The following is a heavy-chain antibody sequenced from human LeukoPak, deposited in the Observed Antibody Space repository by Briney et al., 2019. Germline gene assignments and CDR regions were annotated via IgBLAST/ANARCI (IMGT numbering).Heavy chain of an antibody. D-gene: IGHD6-6*01. CDR3: ARHDPYSSSAPPFDY. J-gene: IGHJ4*02. CDR2: IYYTGST. V-gene: IGHV4-59*08. Sequence: SETLSPTCTVSGGSISSYYWSWIRQPPGEGLDWIGYIYYTGSTNYNPSLKSRVTISVDTSKNQFSLKLSSVTAADTAVYYCARHDPYSSSAPPFDYWGQGTLVTVSS. CDR1: GGSISSYY.